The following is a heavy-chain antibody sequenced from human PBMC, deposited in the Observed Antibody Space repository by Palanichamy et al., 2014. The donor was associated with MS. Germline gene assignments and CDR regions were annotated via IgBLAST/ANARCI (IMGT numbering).Heavy chain of an antibody. V-gene: IGHV4-39*01. D-gene: IGHD1-26*01. Sequence: QLQLQESGPRLVKPSETLSLTCTVSGDSISRSSCYWGWVRQPPGKGLEWIGSIYYGRTTYYNPSLTSRVTISVDTSKNQFSLNLNSVSAADTAVYFCARHDDSGSCSESAFNIWGQGTMVTVSS. J-gene: IGHJ3*02. CDR3: ARHDDSGSCSESAFNI. CDR1: GDSISRSSCY. CDR2: IYYGRTT.